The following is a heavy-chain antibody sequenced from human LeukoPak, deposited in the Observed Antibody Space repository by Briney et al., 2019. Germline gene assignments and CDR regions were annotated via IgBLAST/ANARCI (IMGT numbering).Heavy chain of an antibody. J-gene: IGHJ4*02. D-gene: IGHD3-22*01. CDR1: GFTVSSNY. CDR2: IYSGGST. Sequence: GGSLRLSCAASGFTVSSNYMSWVRQAPGKGLEWVSVIYSGGSTYYADSVKGRFTISRDNSKNTLYLQMNSLRAEDTAVYYCAKDPRSGSGSIDYWGQGTLVTVSS. CDR3: AKDPRSGSGSIDY. V-gene: IGHV3-53*05.